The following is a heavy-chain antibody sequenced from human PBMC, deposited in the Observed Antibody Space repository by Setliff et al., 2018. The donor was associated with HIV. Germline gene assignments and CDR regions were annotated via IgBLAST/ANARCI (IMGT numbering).Heavy chain of an antibody. V-gene: IGHV4-59*11. CDR3: ARSTVGVGATFP. CDR2: VSHTGNT. Sequence: SETLSLTCTVSGDSINTHYWSWIRQPPGKGLEWIGYVSHTGNTNSNPSLKSRVTISVDTSKNEFSLRLRSVTAADTAIYYCARSTVGVGATFPWGRGTLVTVPS. D-gene: IGHD1-26*01. J-gene: IGHJ4*02. CDR1: GDSINTHY.